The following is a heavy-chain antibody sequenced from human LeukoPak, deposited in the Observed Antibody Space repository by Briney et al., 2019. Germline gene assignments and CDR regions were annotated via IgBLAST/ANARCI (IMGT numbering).Heavy chain of an antibody. V-gene: IGHV3-23*01. CDR2: ISGSGGST. CDR1: GFTFSSYA. D-gene: IGHD5-18*01. Sequence: GGSLRLSCAASGFTFSSYAMSWVRQAPGKGLEWVSAISGSGGSTDYADSVKGRFTISRDNSKNTLYLQMNSLRAEDTAVYYCARDRRGYSYGYFLTWGQGTLVTVSS. J-gene: IGHJ5*02. CDR3: ARDRRGYSYGYFLT.